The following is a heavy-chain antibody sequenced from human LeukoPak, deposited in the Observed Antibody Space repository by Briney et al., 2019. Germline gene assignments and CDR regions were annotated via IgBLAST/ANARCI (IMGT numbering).Heavy chain of an antibody. V-gene: IGHV4-61*02. CDR3: ARDARVYYYGSESYGYMDV. J-gene: IGHJ6*03. CDR2: IYTSGST. D-gene: IGHD3-10*01. CDR1: GGSISSGSYY. Sequence: SETLSLTCTVSGGSISSGSYYWSWIRQPAGKGLEWIGRIYTSGSTNYNPSLKSRVTISVDTSKNQFSLKLSSVTAADMAVYYCARDARVYYYGSESYGYMDVWGKGTTVTISS.